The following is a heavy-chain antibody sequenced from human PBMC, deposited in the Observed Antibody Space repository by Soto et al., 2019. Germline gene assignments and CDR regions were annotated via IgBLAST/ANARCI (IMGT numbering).Heavy chain of an antibody. CDR2: IYYSGST. CDR3: ASRGGDTAMVAFDY. J-gene: IGHJ4*02. V-gene: IGHV4-31*03. Sequence: QVQLQESGPGLVKPSQTLSLTCTVSGGSISSGGYYWSWIRQHPGKGLEWIGYIYYSGSTYYNPSLKSRVTISLDTSKNQFSLKLGSVTAAATAVYYCASRGGDTAMVAFDYWGQGTLVTVSS. CDR1: GGSISSGGYY. D-gene: IGHD5-18*01.